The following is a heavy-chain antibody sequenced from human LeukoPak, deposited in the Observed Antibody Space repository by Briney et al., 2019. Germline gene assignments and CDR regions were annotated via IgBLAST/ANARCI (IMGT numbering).Heavy chain of an antibody. V-gene: IGHV3-74*01. J-gene: IGHJ4*02. CDR2: IYSDGSST. CDR1: GFTFSSYW. Sequence: GGSLRLSCAASGFTFSSYWMHWVRQAPGKGLVWVSRIYSDGSSTNYADSVKGRFTISRDKSKNTLYLQMNSLGAEDTAVYYCARALDGSGSRSFDYWGQGTLVTVSS. D-gene: IGHD3-10*01. CDR3: ARALDGSGSRSFDY.